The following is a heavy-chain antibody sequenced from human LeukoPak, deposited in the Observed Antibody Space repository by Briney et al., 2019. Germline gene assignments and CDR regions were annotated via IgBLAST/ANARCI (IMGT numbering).Heavy chain of an antibody. D-gene: IGHD4-23*01. CDR2: ISAYNGNT. CDR3: ARDNDYGGKTRPDY. CDR1: GYTFTSYG. Sequence: EASVKVSCKASGYTFTSYGISWVRQAPGQGLEWMGWISAYNGNTNYAQKLQGRVTMTTDTSTSTAYMELRSLRSDGTAVYYCARDNDYGGKTRPDYWGQGTLVTVSS. V-gene: IGHV1-18*01. J-gene: IGHJ4*02.